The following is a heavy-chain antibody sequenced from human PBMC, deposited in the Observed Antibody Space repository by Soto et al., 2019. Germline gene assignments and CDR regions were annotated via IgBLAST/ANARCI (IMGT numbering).Heavy chain of an antibody. Sequence: QVQLVESGGGVVQPGRSLRLSCAASGLTFSSHGMHWVRQAPGKGLEWVAVISYDGSNKYYADSVKGRFTISRDNSKNTLYLQMNSLSAEVTAVYYCAKSGAYGGTFDYRGQGTLVTVSS. CDR1: GLTFSSHG. CDR3: AKSGAYGGTFDY. J-gene: IGHJ4*02. D-gene: IGHD4-17*01. CDR2: ISYDGSNK. V-gene: IGHV3-30*18.